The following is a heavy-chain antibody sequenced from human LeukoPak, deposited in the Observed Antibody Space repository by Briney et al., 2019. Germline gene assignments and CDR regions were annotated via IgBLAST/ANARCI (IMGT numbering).Heavy chain of an antibody. CDR3: ARISSVWLKDFYYYMDV. J-gene: IGHJ6*03. CDR1: GGSINSYY. CDR2: IYYSGST. V-gene: IGHV4-59*12. D-gene: IGHD3-22*01. Sequence: SETLSLTCTVSGGSINSYYWSWIRQPPGKGLEWIGYIYYSGSTNYNPSLKSRVTISVHTSKNQFPLKLSSVTAADTAVYYCARISSVWLKDFYYYMDVWGKGTTVTVSS.